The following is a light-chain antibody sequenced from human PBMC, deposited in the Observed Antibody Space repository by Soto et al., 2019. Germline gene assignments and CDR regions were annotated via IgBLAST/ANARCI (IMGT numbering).Light chain of an antibody. CDR2: AAS. V-gene: IGKV1-9*01. J-gene: IGKJ4*01. Sequence: DIQLTQSPSFLSASVGDRVTITCRASQGISSYLAWYQQKPGKAPKLLIYAASTLQSGVPSRFSGSGSGTEFTLTISSLQPEDFANYYCQQLNNYPRTFGGGTKVEIK. CDR3: QQLNNYPRT. CDR1: QGISSY.